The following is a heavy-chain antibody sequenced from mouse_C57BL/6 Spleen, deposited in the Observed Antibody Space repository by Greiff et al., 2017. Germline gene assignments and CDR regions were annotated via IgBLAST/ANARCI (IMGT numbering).Heavy chain of an antibody. J-gene: IGHJ2*01. Sequence: VQLQQPGAELVMPGASVKLSCKASGYTFTSYWMHWVKQRPGQGLEWIGEIDPSDSYTNYNQKFKGKSTLTVDKSSSTAYLQLSSLTSEDSAVYYCARTTNWDFDYWGQGTTLTVSS. CDR2: IDPSDSYT. CDR1: GYTFTSYW. V-gene: IGHV1-69*01. D-gene: IGHD4-1*01. CDR3: ARTTNWDFDY.